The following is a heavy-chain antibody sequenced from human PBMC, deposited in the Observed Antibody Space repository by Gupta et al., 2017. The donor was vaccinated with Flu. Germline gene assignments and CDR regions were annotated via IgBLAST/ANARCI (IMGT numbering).Heavy chain of an antibody. CDR1: GFTFSNYW. CDR3: ARXLYIVADYYAMDV. CDR2: INGDGSTT. V-gene: IGHV3-74*01. J-gene: IGHJ6*02. Sequence: EVQLVESGGGLVQPGGSLRLSCAASGFTFSNYWMHWVRQDPGKGLVWVSRINGDGSTTTYADSVKGRFTISRDNAKNTLYLQMNSLRAEDXAXYYCARXLYIVADYYAMDVWGQGTTVTVSS. D-gene: IGHD5-12*01.